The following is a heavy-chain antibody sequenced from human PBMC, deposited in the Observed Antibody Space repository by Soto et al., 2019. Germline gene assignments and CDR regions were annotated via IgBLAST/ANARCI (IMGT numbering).Heavy chain of an antibody. CDR2: MHYRGDA. D-gene: IGHD3-9*01. Sequence: QVQLQESGPGLVKPSQTLSLTCTVSGGSISSSGYYWNWVRQHPGKDLEWIGYMHYRGDANYNPSLRSRIAIPLDAATNQFSLKLSSVTAADTAGYYCSGIPSLFGQYGWFDPWGQGTLVTFSS. V-gene: IGHV4-31*03. J-gene: IGHJ5*02. CDR1: GGSISSSGYY. CDR3: SGIPSLFGQYGWFDP.